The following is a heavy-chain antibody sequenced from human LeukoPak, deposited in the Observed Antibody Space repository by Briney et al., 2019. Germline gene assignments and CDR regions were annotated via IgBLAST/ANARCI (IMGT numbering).Heavy chain of an antibody. J-gene: IGHJ3*02. CDR1: GGSISSDY. D-gene: IGHD3-9*01. CDR3: AREARVRYFDWAPQPHAFDI. V-gene: IGHV4-59*01. CDR2: IYNSGST. Sequence: SETLSLTCTVSGGSISSDYWSWIRQPPGKGLEWIGYIYNSGSTNYNPSLKSRVTISVDMSKNQFSLKLSSVTAADTAVYYCAREARVRYFDWAPQPHAFDIWGQGTMVTVSS.